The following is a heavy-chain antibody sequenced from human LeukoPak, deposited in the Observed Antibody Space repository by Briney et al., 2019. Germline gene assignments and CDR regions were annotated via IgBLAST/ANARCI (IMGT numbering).Heavy chain of an antibody. D-gene: IGHD6-19*01. CDR3: ARGSLAVAGTGVDY. Sequence: PGGSLRLSCAASGFTFSSYSMNWVRQAPGKGLEWVSSISSSSSFKYHADSVKGRFTISRDNAKNSLYLQMNSQRAEDTAVYYCARGSLAVAGTGVDYWGQGTLVTVSS. CDR1: GFTFSSYS. J-gene: IGHJ4*02. V-gene: IGHV3-21*01. CDR2: ISSSSSFK.